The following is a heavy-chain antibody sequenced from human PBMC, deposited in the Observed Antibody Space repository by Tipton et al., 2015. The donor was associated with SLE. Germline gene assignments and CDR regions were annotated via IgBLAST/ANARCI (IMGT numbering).Heavy chain of an antibody. CDR1: RDSISSGGYY. CDR3: VKGQEVAATNYYYYMDV. D-gene: IGHD6-19*01. CDR2: IYYSGST. Sequence: TLSLTCTVSRDSISSGGYYWSWLRQHPGKGLEWIGYIYYSGSTYYNPSLKSRIRISVDTSKNQFSLKLNPVTAADTAIYYCVKGQEVAATNYYYYMDVWGKGTTVTVS. V-gene: IGHV4-31*03. J-gene: IGHJ6*03.